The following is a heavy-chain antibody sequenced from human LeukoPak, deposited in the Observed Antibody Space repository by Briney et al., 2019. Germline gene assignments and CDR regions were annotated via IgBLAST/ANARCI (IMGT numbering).Heavy chain of an antibody. Sequence: GGSLSLSCEVSGFTFTEYWMNWVRQAPGKGPEWVASIRQDGSEKTYVDSVKGRFNISRDNTKISLSLQLNGLRAEDTAVYYCARDGTAAGLYFDLWGQGTLVTVSS. D-gene: IGHD6-13*01. CDR1: GFTFTEYW. V-gene: IGHV3-7*01. J-gene: IGHJ4*01. CDR3: ARDGTAAGLYFDL. CDR2: IRQDGSEK.